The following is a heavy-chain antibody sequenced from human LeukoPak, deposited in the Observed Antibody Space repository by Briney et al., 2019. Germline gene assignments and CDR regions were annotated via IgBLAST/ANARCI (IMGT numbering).Heavy chain of an antibody. D-gene: IGHD3-10*01. V-gene: IGHV1-46*01. CDR1: GYTLRRHH. CDR2: ITPSSGDT. CDR3: ARATYGSDY. J-gene: IGHJ4*02. Sequence: VASVNVSRTASGYTLRRHHMHWGRRAPGQGLEWMGKITPSSGDTTYAQKFQDRVTMTRDTSTSTVYMELSSLRSEDTAAYYCARATYGSDYWGQGTLVTVSS.